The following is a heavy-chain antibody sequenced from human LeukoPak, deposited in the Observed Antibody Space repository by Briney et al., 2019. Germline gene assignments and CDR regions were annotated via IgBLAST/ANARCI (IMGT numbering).Heavy chain of an antibody. D-gene: IGHD2-2*01. CDR2: ISSSSSTI. CDR3: AKDQRTMTRRMDV. V-gene: IGHV3-48*01. J-gene: IGHJ6*02. Sequence: GGSLRLSCAASGFTFSSYSMNWVRQAPGKGLEWVSYISSSSSTIYYADSLKGRFTISRDNSKNTLYLQMNSLRVEDTAVYYCAKDQRTMTRRMDVWGQGTTVTVSS. CDR1: GFTFSSYS.